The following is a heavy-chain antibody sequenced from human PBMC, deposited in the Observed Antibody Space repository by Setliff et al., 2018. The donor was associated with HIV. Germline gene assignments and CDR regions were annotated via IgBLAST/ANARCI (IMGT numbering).Heavy chain of an antibody. Sequence: SETLSLTCAVYGESFSGYFWSWIRQPPGKGLEWIGETNPGATTNYNPSLKSRVTISVDTSKKQVSLKVNSLTAADTAVYYCARSSLAYCGGDHNGCAFDIWGQGTMVTVSS. CDR3: ARSSLAYCGGDHNGCAFDI. D-gene: IGHD2-21*02. CDR1: GESFSGYF. CDR2: TNPGATT. V-gene: IGHV4-34*01. J-gene: IGHJ3*02.